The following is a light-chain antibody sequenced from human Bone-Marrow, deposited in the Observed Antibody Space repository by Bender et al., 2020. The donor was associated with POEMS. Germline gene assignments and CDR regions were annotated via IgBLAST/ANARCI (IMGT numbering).Light chain of an antibody. V-gene: IGLV2-14*03. J-gene: IGLJ1*01. CDR2: DVS. CDR1: SSDIGVYNY. Sequence: QSALTQPASVSGSPGQSITISCTGTSSDIGVYNYVSWYQQHPGKAPQLMIYDVSNRPSGASSRFSGSKSGNTASLTISGLQAEDEADYYCQSFDSSLDTYVFGTGTKVTVL. CDR3: QSFDSSLDTYV.